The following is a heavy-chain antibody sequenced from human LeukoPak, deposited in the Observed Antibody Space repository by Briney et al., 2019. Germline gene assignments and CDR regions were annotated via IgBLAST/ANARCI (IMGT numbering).Heavy chain of an antibody. CDR1: GGPFSDYY. J-gene: IGHJ4*02. D-gene: IGHD5-24*01. Sequence: SETLSLTCAVYGGPFSDYYWSWIRQPPGKGLEWIGKINHSGSTNYSPSLKSRVTISIDTSKNQFSLKLNSTTAADTAVYYCARGEGARDGYNYEGPFYFDYWGQGTLVTVSS. CDR2: INHSGST. CDR3: ARGEGARDGYNYEGPFYFDY. V-gene: IGHV4-34*01.